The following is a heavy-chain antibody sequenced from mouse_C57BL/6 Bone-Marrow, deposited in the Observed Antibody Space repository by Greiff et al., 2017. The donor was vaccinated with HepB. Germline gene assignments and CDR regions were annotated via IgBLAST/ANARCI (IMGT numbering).Heavy chain of an antibody. V-gene: IGHV1-55*01. CDR1: GYTFTSYW. CDR2: IYPGSGST. D-gene: IGHD1-1*01. J-gene: IGHJ4*01. Sequence: VQLQQPGAELVKPGASVKMSCKASGYTFTSYWITWVKQRPGQGLEWIGDIYPGSGSTNYNEKFKSKATLTVDTSSSTAYMQLSSLTSEDSAFYYCARYDGSSPLDYWVQGTSVTVSS. CDR3: ARYDGSSPLDY.